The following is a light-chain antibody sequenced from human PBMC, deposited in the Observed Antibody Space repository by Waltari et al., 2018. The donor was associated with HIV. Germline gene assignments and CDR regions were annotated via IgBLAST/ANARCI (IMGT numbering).Light chain of an antibody. CDR2: KDG. J-gene: IGLJ2*01. Sequence: SYELTQPPSVSVSPGQTASIPCSGDKLGDKYACWYQQKPGQSPVLVIYKDGKRPSGIPERFSGFNSGNTATLTISGTQAMDEADYYCQAGDSDTPKVFGGGTKLTVL. V-gene: IGLV3-1*01. CDR1: KLGDKY. CDR3: QAGDSDTPKV.